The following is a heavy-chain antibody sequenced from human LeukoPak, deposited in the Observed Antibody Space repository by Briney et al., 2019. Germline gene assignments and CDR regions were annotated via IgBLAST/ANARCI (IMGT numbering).Heavy chain of an antibody. CDR3: TRSSYDSSVSGVVY. V-gene: IGHV3-73*01. CDR2: IRSKANSYAT. Sequence: PGGSLRLSCATSGFTFSGSAIHWVRQASGKGLEWVGRIRSKANSYATTDVASVRGRFSISRDDSKNTAYLQMNSLKTEDTAVYYCTRSSYDSSVSGVVYWGQGTLVTVSS. CDR1: GFTFSGSA. D-gene: IGHD3-22*01. J-gene: IGHJ4*02.